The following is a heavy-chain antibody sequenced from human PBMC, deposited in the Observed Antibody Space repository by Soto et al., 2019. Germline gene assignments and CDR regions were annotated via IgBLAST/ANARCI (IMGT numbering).Heavy chain of an antibody. J-gene: IGHJ3*02. Sequence: QVQLQESGPGLVKPSQTLSLTCSVSGVSINSGGYYWSWIRHHPGKGLEWIGYIYYTGHSFYNPSLKSRVAMSLDTSKNQFSLKLSSVTAADTAVYYCARGSQLERDALDIWGQGTMVTVSS. V-gene: IGHV4-31*03. CDR1: GVSINSGGYY. D-gene: IGHD1-1*01. CDR3: ARGSQLERDALDI. CDR2: IYYTGHS.